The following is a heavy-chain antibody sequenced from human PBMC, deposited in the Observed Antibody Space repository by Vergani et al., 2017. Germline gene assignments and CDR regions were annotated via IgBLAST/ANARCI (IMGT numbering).Heavy chain of an antibody. V-gene: IGHV3-23*01. J-gene: IGHJ4*02. D-gene: IGHD5-24*01. Sequence: EVQLLDSGGRLVQPGGSLRLSCVASGFAFSRYAMSWVRQAPGKGLEWVSGLTASGSGISYADSVRGRFTISRDNSKNTLFLQIDSLRAEDTAVYYCAKSGWLQHFGAHYFDSWGQGSLVTVSS. CDR3: AKSGWLQHFGAHYFDS. CDR1: GFAFSRYA. CDR2: LTASGSGI.